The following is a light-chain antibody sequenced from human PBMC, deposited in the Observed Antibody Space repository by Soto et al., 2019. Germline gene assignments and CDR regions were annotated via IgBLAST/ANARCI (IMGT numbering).Light chain of an antibody. CDR1: QSVSSY. J-gene: IGKJ1*01. CDR3: QQRSNGWT. CDR2: DAS. V-gene: IGKV3-11*01. Sequence: EIVLTQSPAPLALSPGEKATLPCMASQSVSSYLAWYQQKPGQAPRLLIYDASNRATGIPARFSGSGSGTDFTLTISSLEPEDFAVYYCQQRSNGWTFGQVT.